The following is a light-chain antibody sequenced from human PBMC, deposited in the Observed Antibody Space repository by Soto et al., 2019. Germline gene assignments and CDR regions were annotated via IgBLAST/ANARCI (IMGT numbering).Light chain of an antibody. Sequence: QSALTQPPSASGSPGQSVTISAPGTTSDVGRHNYVSWYQQHPGKAPKLLIFEVNKRPSGVPDRFSASTSGITASLTVSGLQPEDEAAYYCSSYTDTDNFVIFGGGTQLTVL. CDR1: TSDVGRHNY. CDR3: SSYTDTDNFVI. V-gene: IGLV2-8*01. J-gene: IGLJ2*01. CDR2: EVN.